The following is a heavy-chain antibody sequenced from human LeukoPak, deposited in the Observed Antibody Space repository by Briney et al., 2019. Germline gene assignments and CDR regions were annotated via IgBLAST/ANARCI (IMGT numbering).Heavy chain of an antibody. J-gene: IGHJ3*02. D-gene: IGHD6-13*01. CDR2: ISAYNGNT. Sequence: ASVKVSCTASGYTXTSYGISGVRQAPGQGLEWMGWISAYNGNTNYAQKVQGRVTMTTDTSTSTAYMELRSLRFDDTAVYYCARDQSVRLLQTSSTYFKHVFAIWGQGSMVTVSS. V-gene: IGHV1-18*01. CDR1: GYTXTSYG. CDR3: ARDQSVRLLQTSSTYFKHVFAI.